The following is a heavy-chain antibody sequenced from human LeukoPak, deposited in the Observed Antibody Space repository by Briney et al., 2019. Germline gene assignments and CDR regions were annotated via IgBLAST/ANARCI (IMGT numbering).Heavy chain of an antibody. V-gene: IGHV4-34*01. D-gene: IGHD3-10*01. CDR2: INHRGST. CDR3: ARFGYGSGSYYNWFDP. CDR1: GGSFSVYY. Sequence: SSETLSLTCAVYGGSFSVYYWTWIRQPPGKGLEWIGEINHRGSTNHNPSLKSRVTISVDTSKNQFSLKLSSVTAADTAVYYCARFGYGSGSYYNWFDPWGQGTLVTVSS. J-gene: IGHJ5*02.